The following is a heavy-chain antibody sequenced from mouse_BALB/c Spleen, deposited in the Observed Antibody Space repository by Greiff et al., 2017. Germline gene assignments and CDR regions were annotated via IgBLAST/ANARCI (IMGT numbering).Heavy chain of an antibody. V-gene: IGHV2-9*02. Sequence: VKLMESGPGLVAPSQSLSITCTASGFSLTSYGVHWVRQPPGKGLEWLGVIWAGGSTNYNSALMSRLSISKDNSKGQVFLKMNSLQTDDTAMYYCARDLITTAFAYWGQGTLVTVSA. J-gene: IGHJ3*01. CDR1: GFSLTSYG. CDR3: ARDLITTAFAY. CDR2: IWAGGST. D-gene: IGHD1-2*01.